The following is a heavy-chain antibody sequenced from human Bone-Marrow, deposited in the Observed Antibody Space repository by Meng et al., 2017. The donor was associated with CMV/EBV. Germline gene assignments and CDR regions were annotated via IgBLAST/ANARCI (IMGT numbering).Heavy chain of an antibody. Sequence: SETLSLTCTVSGGSISSYYWNWLRQPPGKGLEWIGYTSYSGDTNYNPSLKSRVTISVDTSKNKFSLKLSSVTAADTAFYYCARFDMDVEGYYGMDVWGQGTTVTVSS. V-gene: IGHV4-59*01. CDR1: GGSISSYY. CDR2: TSYSGDT. J-gene: IGHJ6*02. D-gene: IGHD6-13*01. CDR3: ARFDMDVEGYYGMDV.